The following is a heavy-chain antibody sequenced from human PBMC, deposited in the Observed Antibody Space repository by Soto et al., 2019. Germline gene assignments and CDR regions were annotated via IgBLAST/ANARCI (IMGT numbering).Heavy chain of an antibody. CDR3: AKRGFVQTGGRFGDEPHFDY. Sequence: GGSLRLSCAASGFTFSSYAMSWVRQAPGKGLEWVSAISGSGGSTYYADSVKGRFTISRDNSKNTLYLQMNSLRAEDTAVYYCAKRGFVQTGGRFGDEPHFDYWGQGTLVTVSS. V-gene: IGHV3-23*01. D-gene: IGHD3-10*01. CDR1: GFTFSSYA. CDR2: ISGSGGST. J-gene: IGHJ4*02.